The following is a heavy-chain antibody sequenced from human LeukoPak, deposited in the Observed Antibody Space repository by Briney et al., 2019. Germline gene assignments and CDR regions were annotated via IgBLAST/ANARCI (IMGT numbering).Heavy chain of an antibody. J-gene: IGHJ4*02. CDR2: ISGDGGST. CDR1: GFTFDDYA. V-gene: IGHV3-43*02. D-gene: IGHD6-13*01. CDR3: AKRVAAAGTGVFDY. Sequence: GGSLRLSCAASGFTFDDYAIHWVRQAPGKGLEWVSLISGDGGSTYYADSVKGRFTISRDNSKNSLYLQMNSLRAEDTAVYYCAKRVAAAGTGVFDYWGQGTLVTVSS.